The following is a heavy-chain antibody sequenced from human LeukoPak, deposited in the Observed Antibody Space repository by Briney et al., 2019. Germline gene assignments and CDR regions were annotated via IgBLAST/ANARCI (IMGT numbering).Heavy chain of an antibody. D-gene: IGHD2-15*01. J-gene: IGHJ4*02. CDR3: ARLLPDYPFDY. Sequence: GGSLRLSXAASGFTFSSYSMNWVRQAPGKGLEWVSSISSSSSYIYYADSVKGRFTISRDNAKNSLYLQMNSLRAEDTAVYYCARLLPDYPFDYWGQGTLVTVSS. V-gene: IGHV3-21*01. CDR2: ISSSSSYI. CDR1: GFTFSSYS.